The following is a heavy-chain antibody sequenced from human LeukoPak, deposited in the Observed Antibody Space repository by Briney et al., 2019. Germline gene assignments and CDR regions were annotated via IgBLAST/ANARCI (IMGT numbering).Heavy chain of an antibody. CDR1: GYTFTSYG. CDR2: INPNSGGT. Sequence: GASVKVSCKASGYTFTSYGISWVRQAPGQGLEWMGWINPNSGGTNYAQKFQGRVTMTRDTSISTAYMELSRLRSDDTAVYYCARDDCGGDCYSWPFDPWGQGTLVTVSS. V-gene: IGHV1-2*02. CDR3: ARDDCGGDCYSWPFDP. J-gene: IGHJ5*02. D-gene: IGHD2-21*01.